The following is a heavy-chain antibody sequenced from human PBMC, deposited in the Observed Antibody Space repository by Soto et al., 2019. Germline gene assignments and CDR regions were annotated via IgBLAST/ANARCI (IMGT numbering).Heavy chain of an antibody. CDR1: GFTFSSYS. CDR3: AKKVNSGSGSQYFDY. CDR2: ISSSSSYI. V-gene: IGHV3-21*01. D-gene: IGHD3-10*01. J-gene: IGHJ4*02. Sequence: LRLSCAASGFTFSSYSMNWVRQAPGKGLEWVSSISSSSSYIYYADSVKGRFTISRDNAKNSLYLQMNSLRAEDTAVYYCAKKVNSGSGSQYFDYFGQGTLVTVSS.